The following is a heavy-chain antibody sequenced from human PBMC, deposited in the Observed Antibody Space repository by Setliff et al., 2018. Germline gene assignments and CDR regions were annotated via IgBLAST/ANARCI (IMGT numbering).Heavy chain of an antibody. CDR3: AKASVWVVDANCGSFDV. CDR2: IVPIYGPA. J-gene: IGHJ3*01. V-gene: IGHV1-69*05. CDR1: GGSFRNSG. D-gene: IGHD2-15*01. Sequence: SVKVSRKASGGSFRNSGSGWVRQAPGQGLEWIGGIVPIYGPAKYAQKFQGRVEITTDESTNTAYMELSSLTSDDTATYYCAKASVWVVDANCGSFDVWGQGTVVTVSS.